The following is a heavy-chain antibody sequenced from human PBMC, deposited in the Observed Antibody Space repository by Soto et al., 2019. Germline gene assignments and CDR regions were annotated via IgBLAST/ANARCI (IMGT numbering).Heavy chain of an antibody. D-gene: IGHD4-17*01. CDR2: ISGSGGRT. V-gene: IGHV3-23*01. J-gene: IGHJ4*02. CDR3: VRRAYGDYVRFDY. CDR1: GFTFSSYA. Sequence: GGSLRLSCAASGFTFSSYAMSWVRQAPGKGLEWVSAISGSGGRTYYVDSVKGRFTISRDNSKNTLYLQMNSLRAEDMTVYYCVRRAYGDYVRFDYWGQGTLVTVSS.